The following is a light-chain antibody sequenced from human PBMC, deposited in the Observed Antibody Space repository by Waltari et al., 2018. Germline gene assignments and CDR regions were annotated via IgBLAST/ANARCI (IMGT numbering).Light chain of an antibody. CDR2: VAS. J-gene: IGKJ1*01. V-gene: IGKV1-39*01. Sequence: DIQMTQSPSSLSASVGDRVTITCRASQRISSYLNWYQQKPGKAPKPLIYVASSLQSGVPSRFSGSGSGTDFTLTISSLQPEDFATYYCQQSYSTPPTFGQGTKVEIK. CDR3: QQSYSTPPT. CDR1: QRISSY.